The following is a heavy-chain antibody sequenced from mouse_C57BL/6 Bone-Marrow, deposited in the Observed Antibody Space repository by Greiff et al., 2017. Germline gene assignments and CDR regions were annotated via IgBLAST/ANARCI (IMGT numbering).Heavy chain of an antibody. J-gene: IGHJ4*01. CDR3: ARGSNFDAMDY. V-gene: IGHV5-17*01. CDR2: ISSGSSTI. Sequence: EVMLVESGGGLVKPGGSLKLSCAASGFTFSDSGMHWVRQAPEKGLEWVAYISSGSSTIYYADTVKGRFTISRDNAKNTLFLQMTSLRSEDTAMYYCARGSNFDAMDYWGQGTSVTVSS. D-gene: IGHD4-1*01. CDR1: GFTFSDSG.